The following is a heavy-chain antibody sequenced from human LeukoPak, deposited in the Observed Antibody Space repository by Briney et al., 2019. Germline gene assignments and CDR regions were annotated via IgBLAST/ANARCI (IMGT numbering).Heavy chain of an antibody. V-gene: IGHV3-21*01. J-gene: IGHJ4*02. D-gene: IGHD1-26*01. CDR2: ISSSSSYM. Sequence: GGSPRLSCAASGFTFSSYSMNWVRQAPGKGLEWVSSISSSSSYMYYADSVKGRFTISRDNAKNSLYLQMNSLRAEDTAVYYCARGTPSGSYSDYWGQGTLVTVSS. CDR1: GFTFSSYS. CDR3: ARGTPSGSYSDY.